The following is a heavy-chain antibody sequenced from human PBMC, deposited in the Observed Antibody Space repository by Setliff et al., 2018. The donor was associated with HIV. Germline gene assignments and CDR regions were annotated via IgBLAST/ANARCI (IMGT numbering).Heavy chain of an antibody. D-gene: IGHD3-10*01. J-gene: IGHJ5*02. CDR3: ARDRHYSGLGSYGP. CDR1: GGSISSYY. Sequence: PSETLSLTCTVSGGSISSYYWSWIRQPAGRGLEWIGRIFRSGTTDYKFSLKSRVTISIDTSRNQFSLRLTSVTAEDTAVYYCARDRHYSGLGSYGPWGPGTLVTVS. CDR2: IFRSGTT. V-gene: IGHV4-4*07.